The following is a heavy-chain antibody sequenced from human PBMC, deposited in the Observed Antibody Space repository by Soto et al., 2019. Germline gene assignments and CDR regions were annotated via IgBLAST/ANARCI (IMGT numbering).Heavy chain of an antibody. V-gene: IGHV3-15*07. CDR1: GFTFSNAW. J-gene: IGHJ4*02. D-gene: IGHD2-8*01. CDR2: IRSKAYGGTT. CDR3: TRDRSLGCTNGVCYYFDY. Sequence: PGGSLILSCAASGFTFSNAWINWVRQAPGKGLEWVGRIRSKAYGGTTDYAASVKGRFTISRDDSKSIAYLQMNSLKTEDTAVYYCTRDRSLGCTNGVCYYFDYWGQGTLVTVSS.